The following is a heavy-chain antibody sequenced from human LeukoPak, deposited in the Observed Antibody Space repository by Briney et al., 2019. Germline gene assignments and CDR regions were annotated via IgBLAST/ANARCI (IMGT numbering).Heavy chain of an antibody. CDR3: ARELVRWLPLDP. Sequence: SVKVSCKASGYTFTSYGISWVRQAPGQGLEWMGRFIPILGVSNYAQTFQGRVTITADTSTTTAYMELSSLRSEDTAVYFCARELVRWLPLDPWGQGTLVTVSS. J-gene: IGHJ5*02. CDR2: FIPILGVS. CDR1: GYTFTSYG. V-gene: IGHV1-69*04. D-gene: IGHD5-24*01.